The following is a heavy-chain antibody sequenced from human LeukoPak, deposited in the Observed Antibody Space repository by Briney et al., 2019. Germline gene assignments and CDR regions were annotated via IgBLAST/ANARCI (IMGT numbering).Heavy chain of an antibody. J-gene: IGHJ4*02. CDR1: GFAFSTYT. V-gene: IGHV3-21*01. CDR2: ISHSSDYI. CDR3: AAYVDTAMAYYFDY. D-gene: IGHD5-18*01. Sequence: GGSLRLSCAASGFAFSTYTLNWVRQAPGKGLEWVSSISHSSDYIYYADSVKGRFTISRDNAKNSLYLQMNNLRAEDTAVYYCAAYVDTAMAYYFDYWGQGTLVTVSS.